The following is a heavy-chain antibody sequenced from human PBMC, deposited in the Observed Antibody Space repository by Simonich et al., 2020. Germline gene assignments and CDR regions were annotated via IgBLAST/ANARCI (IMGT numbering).Heavy chain of an antibody. J-gene: IGHJ3*02. V-gene: IGHV1-2*02. D-gene: IGHD7-27*01. CDR2: IHPTRGGT. Sequence: QVQLVQSGAEVKKPGASVKVSCKASGYTFTGYYMHWGRQAPGQGLEGMGGIHPTRGGTNSAKKFKGRVTMTRDTSISTAYMELSRLRSDDTAVYYCARGPRWTGDDAFDIWGQGTMVTVSS. CDR1: GYTFTGYY. CDR3: ARGPRWTGDDAFDI.